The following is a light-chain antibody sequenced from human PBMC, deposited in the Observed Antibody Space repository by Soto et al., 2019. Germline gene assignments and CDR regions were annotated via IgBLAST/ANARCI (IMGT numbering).Light chain of an antibody. V-gene: IGKV1-5*01. Sequence: GDRVTITCRASKSISSWLAWYQQKPGKAPKLLIYDASSLESGVPSRFSGSGSGTEFTLTISSLQPDDFATYYCQQYNSYPYTCGQGTKLEIK. CDR3: QQYNSYPYT. CDR1: KSISSW. J-gene: IGKJ2*01. CDR2: DAS.